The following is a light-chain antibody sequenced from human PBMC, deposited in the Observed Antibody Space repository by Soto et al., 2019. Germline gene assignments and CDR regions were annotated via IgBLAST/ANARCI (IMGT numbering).Light chain of an antibody. J-gene: IGKJ4*01. CDR1: QDISNH. Sequence: DIPLTQSPSSLSASVGDRVTITCQASQDISNHLNWYQQKPGKAPKLLIYAASILHSGVPSRFSGSGSGPDFTLTISSLQPEDFATYYCQQSYITPLTFGGGTNVDIK. CDR3: QQSYITPLT. CDR2: AAS. V-gene: IGKV1-39*01.